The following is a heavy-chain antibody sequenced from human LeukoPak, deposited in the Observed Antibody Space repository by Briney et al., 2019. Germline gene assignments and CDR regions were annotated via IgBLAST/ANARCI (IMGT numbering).Heavy chain of an antibody. V-gene: IGHV4-59*01. CDR2: IYYSGST. Sequence: SETLSLTCTLSGGSISSYYWSWIRQPPGKGLEWIGYIYYSGSTNYNPSLKSRVTISVDTSKNQFSLKLSSVTAADTAVYYCARLTNTALMVYFDYWGQGTLVTVSS. CDR3: ARLTNTALMVYFDY. CDR1: GGSISSYY. J-gene: IGHJ4*02. D-gene: IGHD5-18*01.